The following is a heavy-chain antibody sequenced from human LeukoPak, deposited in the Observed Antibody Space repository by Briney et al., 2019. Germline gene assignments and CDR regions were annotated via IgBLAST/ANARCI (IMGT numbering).Heavy chain of an antibody. D-gene: IGHD1-20*01. CDR3: ASVNFGHSERYIDY. CDR2: INHSGST. Sequence: SGTLSLTCAVYLGSLSGYYWSWIRQPPGKGLEWVGEINHSGSTNYNPPLKSRVTISLDTSKNQFSLKLTSVTAAYTAVYYCASVNFGHSERYIDYWGQGTLVTVSS. CDR1: LGSLSGYY. J-gene: IGHJ4*02. V-gene: IGHV4-34*01.